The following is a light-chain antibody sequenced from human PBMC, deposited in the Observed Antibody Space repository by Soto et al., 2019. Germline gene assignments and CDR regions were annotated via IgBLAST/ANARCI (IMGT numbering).Light chain of an antibody. V-gene: IGLV7-43*01. CDR3: LLYFGGAQV. Sequence: QAVVTQEPSLTVSPGGTVTLTCASSTGAVTSGNYPNWFQQKPGQAPRALIYSASNNHSWTPARFSGSLLGGKAALTLSGVQPEDEAEYYCLLYFGGAQVFGGGTKLTVL. J-gene: IGLJ3*02. CDR2: SAS. CDR1: TGAVTSGNY.